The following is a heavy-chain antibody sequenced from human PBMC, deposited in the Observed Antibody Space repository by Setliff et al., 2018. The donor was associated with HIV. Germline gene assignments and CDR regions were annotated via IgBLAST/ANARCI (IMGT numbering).Heavy chain of an antibody. Sequence: SETLSLTCTVSNGSINTYYWSWIRQSPGKGLEWIGYINYSRTTNYNPSLKSRVTLSLDTSKDRFSLTLVSVTAADTAIYYCARLRVPAAQAEDFDSWGQGTLVTVSS. D-gene: IGHD2-2*01. CDR1: NGSINTYY. CDR3: ARLRVPAAQAEDFDS. J-gene: IGHJ4*02. V-gene: IGHV4-59*08. CDR2: INYSRTT.